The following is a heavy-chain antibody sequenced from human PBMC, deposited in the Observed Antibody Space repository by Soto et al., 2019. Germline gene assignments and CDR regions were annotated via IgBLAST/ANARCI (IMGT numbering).Heavy chain of an antibody. CDR2: ISGAGGNT. CDR3: AKDPVPQLLPPWWFDP. J-gene: IGHJ5*02. Sequence: GGCIGLCCAACGLALGAYAMTWVRKTQGKGLEWVSVISGAGGNTYYADSVKGRFTVPRDNSKKMLYLEMNSLRVEDTAIYYCAKDPVPQLLPPWWFDPLGQGTWVTVS. V-gene: IGHV3-23*01. D-gene: IGHD2-2*01. CDR1: GLALGAYA.